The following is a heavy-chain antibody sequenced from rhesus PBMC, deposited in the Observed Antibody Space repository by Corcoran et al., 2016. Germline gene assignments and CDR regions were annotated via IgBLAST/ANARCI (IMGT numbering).Heavy chain of an antibody. V-gene: IGHV4-143*01. Sequence: QVQLQESGPGLVKPSETLSLTCAVSGGSISGYYYWSWIRQPPGKGLEWIGIIYGNSGSTNYTPSLKIRVTISKDASKNQFSLKLSSVTAADTAVYYCARNFDYWGQGVLVTVSS. CDR1: GGSISGYYY. CDR2: IYGNSGST. CDR3: ARNFDY. J-gene: IGHJ4*01.